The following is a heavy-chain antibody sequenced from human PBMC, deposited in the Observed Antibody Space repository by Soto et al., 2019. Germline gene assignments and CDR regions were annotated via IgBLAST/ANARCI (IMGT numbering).Heavy chain of an antibody. Sequence: QVQLVQSGAEVKKPGASVKVSCKASGYTFTSYGISWVRQAPGQGLEWMGWISAYNGNTNYAQKLQGRVTMTTDTSTSTAYMELRSLRSDDTAVYYCARDLYCSGLGGGYYYYGMDVWGQGTTVTVSS. CDR3: ARDLYCSGLGGGYYYYGMDV. J-gene: IGHJ6*02. V-gene: IGHV1-18*01. D-gene: IGHD2-15*01. CDR2: ISAYNGNT. CDR1: GYTFTSYG.